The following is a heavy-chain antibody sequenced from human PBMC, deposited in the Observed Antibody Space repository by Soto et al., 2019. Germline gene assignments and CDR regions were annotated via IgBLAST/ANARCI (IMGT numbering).Heavy chain of an antibody. V-gene: IGHV3-30-3*01. J-gene: IGHJ4*02. Sequence: QVQLVESGGGVVQPGGSLRLSCAASGFTFSSYVMHWVRQAPGTGLEWVTVISYDGSNKYYADSVKGRFTISRDNSKNTLYLQMNSLRADDSAVYYCARDSTVTSPYYYDYWGQGTLVTVSS. CDR2: ISYDGSNK. D-gene: IGHD4-17*01. CDR3: ARDSTVTSPYYYDY. CDR1: GFTFSSYV.